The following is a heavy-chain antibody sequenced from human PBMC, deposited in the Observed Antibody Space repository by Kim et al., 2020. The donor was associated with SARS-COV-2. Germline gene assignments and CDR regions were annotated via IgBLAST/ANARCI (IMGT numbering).Heavy chain of an antibody. J-gene: IGHJ6*02. V-gene: IGHV3-23*01. CDR1: GFTFSGYG. D-gene: IGHD4-17*01. CDR2: IRGSGAGT. Sequence: GGSLRLSCAASGFTFSGYGMNWVRQAPGKGLEWVSAIRGSGAGTYYADSVKGRFTISRDNSKNTLHLQMSSLRAEDTAIYYCAKAGWTTVAPEGHYYYYGVDVWGQGTTVIVSS. CDR3: AKAGWTTVAPEGHYYYYGVDV.